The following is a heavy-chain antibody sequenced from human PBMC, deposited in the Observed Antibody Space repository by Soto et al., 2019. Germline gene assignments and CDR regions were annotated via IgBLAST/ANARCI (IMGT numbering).Heavy chain of an antibody. Sequence: ASVKVSCKASGYTSTGYYMHWVRQAPGQGLEWMGWINPNSGGTNYAQKFQGRVTMTRDTSISTAYMELSRLRSDDTAVYYCARVFSLPAGPNYYGMDVWGQGTTLTVSS. V-gene: IGHV1-2*02. CDR2: INPNSGGT. CDR3: ARVFSLPAGPNYYGMDV. CDR1: GYTSTGYY. J-gene: IGHJ6*02.